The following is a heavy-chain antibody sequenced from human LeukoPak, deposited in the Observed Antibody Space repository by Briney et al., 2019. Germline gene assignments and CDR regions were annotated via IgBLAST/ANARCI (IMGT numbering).Heavy chain of an antibody. D-gene: IGHD2-21*02. J-gene: IGHJ6*02. Sequence: GASVKVSCKASAGTFSSYDTNWVRQAPGQGLEWMGRIIPIVGVPNYAQNFQGRVTITADKSTRTAYMELSSLRSEDTAVYFCARSVVVTAVVPYYYAMDAWGQGTTVTVSS. CDR2: IIPIVGVP. V-gene: IGHV1-69*04. CDR3: ARSVVVTAVVPYYYAMDA. CDR1: AGTFSSYD.